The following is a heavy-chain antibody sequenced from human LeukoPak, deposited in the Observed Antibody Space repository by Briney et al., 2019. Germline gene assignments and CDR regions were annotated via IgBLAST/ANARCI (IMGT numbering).Heavy chain of an antibody. Sequence: SETLSLTCTVSGGSISGFHWSWIRQPPGKGLEWIGYIYYTGSTNYNPSLKSRVTISVDTSKSQFSLRLTSVTAADTAVYYCARDLGVAGTPLTYWGQGTLVTVS. CDR3: ARDLGVAGTPLTY. CDR1: GGSISGFH. D-gene: IGHD6-19*01. V-gene: IGHV4-59*01. J-gene: IGHJ4*02. CDR2: IYYTGST.